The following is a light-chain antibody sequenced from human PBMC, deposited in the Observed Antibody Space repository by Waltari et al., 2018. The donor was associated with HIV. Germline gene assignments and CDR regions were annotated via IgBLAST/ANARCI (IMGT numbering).Light chain of an antibody. CDR1: SSAVGGYNY. V-gene: IGLV2-8*01. CDR3: SSYAGSNNFV. CDR2: EVT. J-gene: IGLJ1*01. Sequence: QSALTQPPSASGSPGQSVTISCPGTSSAVGGYNYVSWYQQHPGKAPKLMIYEVTKRPSGVPDRFSGSKSGNTASLTVSGLQAEDEADYYCSSYAGSNNFVFGTGTKVTVL.